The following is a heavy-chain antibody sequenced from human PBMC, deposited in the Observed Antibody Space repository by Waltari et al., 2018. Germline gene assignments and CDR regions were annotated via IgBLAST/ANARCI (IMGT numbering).Heavy chain of an antibody. V-gene: IGHV1-2*02. Sequence: QVQLVQSGAEVKKPGASVKVSCKASGYTSTGYYMHWVRQAPGQGLEWMGWINPNSGGTNYAQKFQGRVTMTRDMSISTAYMELSRLRSDDTAVYYCAREGEYQLLHNWFDPWGQGTLVTVSS. CDR3: AREGEYQLLHNWFDP. D-gene: IGHD2-2*01. CDR1: GYTSTGYY. J-gene: IGHJ5*02. CDR2: INPNSGGT.